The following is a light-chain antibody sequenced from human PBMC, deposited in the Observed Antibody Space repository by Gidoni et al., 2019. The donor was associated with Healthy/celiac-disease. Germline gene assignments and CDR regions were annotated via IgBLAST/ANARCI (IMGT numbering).Light chain of an antibody. CDR2: DAS. V-gene: IGKV3-11*01. CDR1: QSVSSY. CDR3: QQRSNWPRFT. J-gene: IGKJ3*01. Sequence: EIVLTQSPATLSLSPGESATLSCRASQSVSSYVAWYQQKPGQAPRLLIYDASNRATGIPARFSGSGSGTDFTLTISSLEPEDFAVYYCQQRSNWPRFTFGPGTKVDIK.